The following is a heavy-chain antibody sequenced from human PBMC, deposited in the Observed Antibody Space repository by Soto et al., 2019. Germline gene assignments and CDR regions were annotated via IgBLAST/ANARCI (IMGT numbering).Heavy chain of an antibody. Sequence: QVQLVHSGAEVKKPGASVKVSCKASGYDFSDHYIHWVRQAPGQVLEWRGLISTDGGSTRYSQTFQARINMTRDTSTSTVDVELSRLKYEDKALYYGARATRGGVIIVITSAQIDYWLHGTLLIVTS. CDR3: ARATRGGVIIVITSAQIDY. CDR2: ISTDGGST. J-gene: IGHJ4*01. D-gene: IGHD3-10*01. V-gene: IGHV1-46*01. CDR1: GYDFSDHY.